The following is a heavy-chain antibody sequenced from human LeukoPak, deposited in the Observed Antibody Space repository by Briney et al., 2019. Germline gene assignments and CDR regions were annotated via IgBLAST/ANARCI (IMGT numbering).Heavy chain of an antibody. CDR2: IYYSGNT. J-gene: IGHJ4*02. CDR3: ARQTGSGLFILP. D-gene: IGHD3-10*01. Sequence: SETLSLTCTVSGVSISSSSSYWGWIRQPPGKGLEWIGSIYYSGNTYYNASLKSQVSISIDMSKNQFSLKLTSVTAADTAVYYCARQTGSGLFILPGGQGTLVTVSS. V-gene: IGHV4-39*01. CDR1: GVSISSSSSY.